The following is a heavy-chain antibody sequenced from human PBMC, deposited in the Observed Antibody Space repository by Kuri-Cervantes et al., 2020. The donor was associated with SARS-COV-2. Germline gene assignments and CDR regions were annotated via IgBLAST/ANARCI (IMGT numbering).Heavy chain of an antibody. CDR2: ISAYNGNT. Sequence: VSVKVSCKASGYTFTSYDINWVRQATGQGLEWMGWISAYNGNTNYAQKLQGRVTMTTDTSTSTAYMELRSLRSDDTAVYYCARLWGTNDAFDIWGQGTMVTVSS. V-gene: IGHV1-18*01. CDR3: ARLWGTNDAFDI. J-gene: IGHJ3*02. CDR1: GYTFTSYD. D-gene: IGHD7-27*01.